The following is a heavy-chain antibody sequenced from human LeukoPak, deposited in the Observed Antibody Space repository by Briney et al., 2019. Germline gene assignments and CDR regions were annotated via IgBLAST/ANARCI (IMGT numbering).Heavy chain of an antibody. J-gene: IGHJ4*02. V-gene: IGHV3-21*01. D-gene: IGHD2-2*01. CDR1: GFTFSSYS. CDR3: ARAGYCSSTSCFDY. CDR2: ISSSSSYI. Sequence: GGPLRLSCAASGFTFSSYSMNWVRQAPGKGLEWVSSISSSSSYIYYADSVKGRFTISRDNTKNSLYLQTNSLRAEDTAVYYCARAGYCSSTSCFDYWGQGTLVTVSS.